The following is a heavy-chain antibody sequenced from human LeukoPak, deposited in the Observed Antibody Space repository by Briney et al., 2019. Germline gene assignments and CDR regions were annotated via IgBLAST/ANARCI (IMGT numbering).Heavy chain of an antibody. CDR1: GFTFSSYS. D-gene: IGHD3-3*01. CDR2: ISSSSSYI. Sequence: GGSLRLSCAASGFTFSSYSMNWVRQAPGKGLDWVSSISSSSSYIYYADSVKGRFTISRDNAKNSLYLQMNSLRAEDTAVYYCARVERGNFDYWGQGTLVTVSS. J-gene: IGHJ4*02. CDR3: ARVERGNFDY. V-gene: IGHV3-21*01.